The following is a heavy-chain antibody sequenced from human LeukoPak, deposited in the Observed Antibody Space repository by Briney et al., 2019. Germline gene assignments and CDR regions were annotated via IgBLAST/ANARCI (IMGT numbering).Heavy chain of an antibody. CDR1: GGTFSSYA. D-gene: IGHD3-10*01. Sequence: ASVKVSCKASGGTFSSYAISWVRQAPGQGLEWMGGIIPIFGTANYAQKFQGRVTITADESTSTAYMELRSLRSDDTAVYYCARDYYGSARNFDYWGQGTLVTVSS. CDR2: IIPIFGTA. CDR3: ARDYYGSARNFDY. V-gene: IGHV1-69*13. J-gene: IGHJ4*02.